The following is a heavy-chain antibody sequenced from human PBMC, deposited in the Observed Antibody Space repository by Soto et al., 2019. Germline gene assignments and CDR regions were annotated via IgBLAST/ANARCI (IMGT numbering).Heavy chain of an antibody. Sequence: GGSLRLSCAASGFTFSSYAMSWVRQAPGKGLEWVSAISGSGGSTCYADSVKGRFTISRDNSKNTLYLQMNSLRAEDTAVYYCANSPSRVAGTAIRDYWGQGTLVTVSS. CDR3: ANSPSRVAGTAIRDY. CDR1: GFTFSSYA. CDR2: ISGSGGST. V-gene: IGHV3-23*01. D-gene: IGHD6-19*01. J-gene: IGHJ4*02.